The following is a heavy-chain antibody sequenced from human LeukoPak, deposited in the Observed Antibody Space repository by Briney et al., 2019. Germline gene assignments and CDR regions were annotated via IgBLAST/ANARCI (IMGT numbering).Heavy chain of an antibody. CDR1: GFTFTGAY. Sequence: ASVKVSCKASGFTFTGAYIHWVRQAPGQGLEWMGWINPNSGETRYEQKFQGRVTMTRDTSIDTVHMELGSLTSDDTAVYYCARVLFNSGYDSWGQGTLVTVSS. CDR3: ARVLFNSGYDS. J-gene: IGHJ5*01. CDR2: INPNSGET. V-gene: IGHV1-2*02. D-gene: IGHD3-9*01.